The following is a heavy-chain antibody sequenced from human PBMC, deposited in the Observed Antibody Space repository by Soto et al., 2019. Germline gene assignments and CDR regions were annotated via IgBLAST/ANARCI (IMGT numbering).Heavy chain of an antibody. CDR2: ISSNGGST. J-gene: IGHJ4*02. CDR3: ARNLVDTEYYFDY. V-gene: IGHV3-64*01. Sequence: PGGSLRLSCAASGFTFSSYAMHWVRQAPGKGLEYVSAISSNGGSTYYANSVKGRFTISRDNSKNTLYLQMGSLRAEDMAVYYCARNLVDTEYYFDYWGQGTLVTVSS. CDR1: GFTFSSYA. D-gene: IGHD5-18*01.